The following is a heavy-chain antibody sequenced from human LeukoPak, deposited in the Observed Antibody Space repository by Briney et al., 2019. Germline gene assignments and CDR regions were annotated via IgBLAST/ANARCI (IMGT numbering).Heavy chain of an antibody. Sequence: GGSLRLSCAASGFTSSTYWMHWVRQAPGKGLVWVSRIKSDGSTNYADSVKGRFTISRDNAKNTVSLQMNSLRPEDTGVYYCARAPSEIGGYYPEYFRHWGQGTLVTVSS. V-gene: IGHV3-74*01. J-gene: IGHJ1*01. CDR1: GFTSSTYW. CDR2: IKSDGST. D-gene: IGHD3-22*01. CDR3: ARAPSEIGGYYPEYFRH.